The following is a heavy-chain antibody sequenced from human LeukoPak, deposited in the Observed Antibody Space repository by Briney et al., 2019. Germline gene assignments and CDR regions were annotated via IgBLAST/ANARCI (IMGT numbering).Heavy chain of an antibody. V-gene: IGHV3-NL1*01. CDR2: ISSSGSNT. CDR3: AKDHYDSSGYYY. J-gene: IGHJ4*02. Sequence: GGSLRLSCAASEFTYGMNWVRQAPGKGLECVSAISSSGSNTCYADSVKGRFTISRNNSKNTLYLQMNSLRAEDTAVYYCAKDHYDSSGYYYWGQGTLVTVSS. D-gene: IGHD3-22*01. CDR1: EFTYG.